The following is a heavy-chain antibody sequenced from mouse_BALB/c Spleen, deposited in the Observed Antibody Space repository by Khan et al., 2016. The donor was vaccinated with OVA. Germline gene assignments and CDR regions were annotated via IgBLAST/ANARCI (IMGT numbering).Heavy chain of an antibody. CDR2: IDPENGKT. CDR3: AKSILLYFDY. J-gene: IGHJ2*01. Sequence: VQLQQPGTELVRPGALVRLSCTASGFNIKDYFIHWVKQRPDQGLEWIGWIDPENGKTIYDPKFQGKASITADTSSNTVYLQLSSLTSEDTAVYYCAKSILLYFDYWGQGTTLTVSS. V-gene: IGHV14-1*02. D-gene: IGHD2-3*01. CDR1: GFNIKDYF.